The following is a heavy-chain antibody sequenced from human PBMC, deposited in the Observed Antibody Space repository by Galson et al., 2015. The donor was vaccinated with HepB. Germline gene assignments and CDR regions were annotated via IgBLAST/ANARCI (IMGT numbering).Heavy chain of an antibody. V-gene: IGHV1-2*04. J-gene: IGHJ4*02. CDR1: GYTFTGYY. Sequence: SVKVSCKASGYTFTGYYIHWVRQAPGQGLEWMGWIDPNSGGTNYAQKFQGWVTMTRDTSISTAYMELSRLRSDDTAVYYCAREGYCSDGSCYQYDHWGQGTLVTVSS. CDR3: AREGYCSDGSCYQYDH. CDR2: IDPNSGGT. D-gene: IGHD2-15*01.